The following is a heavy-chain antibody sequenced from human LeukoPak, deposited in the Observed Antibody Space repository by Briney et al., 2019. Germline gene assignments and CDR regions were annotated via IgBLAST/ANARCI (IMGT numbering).Heavy chain of an antibody. CDR1: GFTFSTYS. CDR3: ATGYSSGWYVVGMDV. V-gene: IGHV3-21*01. CDR2: ISDNSYWI. Sequence: GGSLRLSCAASGFTFSTYSMSWVRQAPGKGLEWVSSISDNSYWIYYADSVEGRFIISRDNAKNSLYLQMNSLRAEDTAVYYCATGYSSGWYVVGMDVWGQGTTVTVSS. J-gene: IGHJ6*02. D-gene: IGHD6-19*01.